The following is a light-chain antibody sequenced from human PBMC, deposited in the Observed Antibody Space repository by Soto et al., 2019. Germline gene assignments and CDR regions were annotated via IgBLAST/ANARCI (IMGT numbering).Light chain of an antibody. V-gene: IGKV1-6*01. CDR1: QGIRND. CDR2: AAS. Sequence: AIQMTQSPSSLSASVGDRVAITCRASQGIRNDLGWYQQKPGKAPKLLIYAASSLQSGVPSRFSGSGSGTDFTLTTNSLQPEDFATYSCQQTYISPPTFGGGTKVDIK. J-gene: IGKJ4*01. CDR3: QQTYISPPT.